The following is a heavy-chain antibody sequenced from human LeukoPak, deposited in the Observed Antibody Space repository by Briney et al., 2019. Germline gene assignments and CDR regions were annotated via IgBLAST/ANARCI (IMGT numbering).Heavy chain of an antibody. CDR3: ARDHRVPYAFDI. CDR1: GFTVSSNY. Sequence: GGSLRLSCAASGFTVSSNYMSWVRQAPGKGLEWVSVIYSGGSTYYADSVKGRFTISRDNSKNTLYLQMNSLRAEDAAVYYCARDHRVPYAFDIWGQGTMVTVSS. J-gene: IGHJ3*02. V-gene: IGHV3-53*01. D-gene: IGHD3-10*01. CDR2: IYSGGST.